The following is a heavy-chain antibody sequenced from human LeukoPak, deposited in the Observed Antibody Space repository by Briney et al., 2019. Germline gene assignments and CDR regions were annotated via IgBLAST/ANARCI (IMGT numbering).Heavy chain of an antibody. V-gene: IGHV3-30*18. J-gene: IGHJ4*01. CDR3: AKAGGGSYYLDY. Sequence: GGSLRLSCAASGFTFSSYGMHWVRQAPGKGLEWVAVISYDGSNKYYADSVKGRFTISRDNSKNTLYLQMNSLRAEDTAVYYCAKAGGGSYYLDYWGQEPWSPSPQ. D-gene: IGHD1-26*01. CDR1: GFTFSSYG. CDR2: ISYDGSNK.